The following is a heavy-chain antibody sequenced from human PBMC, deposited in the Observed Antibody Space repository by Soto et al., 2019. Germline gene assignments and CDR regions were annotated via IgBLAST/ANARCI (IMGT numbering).Heavy chain of an antibody. D-gene: IGHD3-3*01. J-gene: IGHJ5*02. CDR2: IYYSGST. CDR1: GGSISSSSYY. Sequence: KPSETLSLTCTVSGGSISSSSYYWGWIRQPPGKGLEWIGSIYYSGSTYYNPSLKSRVTISVDTSKNQFSLKLSSVTAADTAVYYCARHGVVFGVVITGRFDPWGQGTLVTVSS. CDR3: ARHGVVFGVVITGRFDP. V-gene: IGHV4-39*01.